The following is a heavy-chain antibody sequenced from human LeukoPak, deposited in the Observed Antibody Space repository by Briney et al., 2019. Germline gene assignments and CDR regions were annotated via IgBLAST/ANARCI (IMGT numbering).Heavy chain of an antibody. J-gene: IGHJ5*02. CDR1: GGSISSYY. Sequence: SETLSLTCTVSGGSISSYYWSWIRQPPGKGLEWIGYIYYSGSTNYNPSLKSRVTISVDTSKNQFSLKLSSVTAADTAVYYCARDLYGSGHFLMESPWGQGTLVTVSS. D-gene: IGHD3-10*01. CDR3: ARDLYGSGHFLMESP. CDR2: IYYSGST. V-gene: IGHV4-59*01.